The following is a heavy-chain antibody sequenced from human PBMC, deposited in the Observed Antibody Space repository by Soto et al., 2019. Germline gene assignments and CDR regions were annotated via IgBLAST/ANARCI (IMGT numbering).Heavy chain of an antibody. V-gene: IGHV1-3*01. CDR3: ARGRDRSTGYHNDAFDI. J-gene: IGHJ3*02. CDR2: INAGNGNT. D-gene: IGHD3-9*01. CDR1: GYTFTSYA. Sequence: GASVKVSCKASGYTFTSYAMHWVRQAPGQRLEWMGWINAGNGNTKYSQKFQGRVTITRDTSASTAYMELSSLRSEDTAVYYCARGRDRSTGYHNDAFDIRGQGTMVTVSS.